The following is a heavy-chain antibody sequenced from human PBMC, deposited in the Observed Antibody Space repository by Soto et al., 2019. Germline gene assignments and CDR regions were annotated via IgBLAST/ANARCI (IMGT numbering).Heavy chain of an antibody. J-gene: IGHJ5*02. CDR2: IYYSGST. Sequence: SETLSLTCTVSGGSISSGGYYWSWIRQHPGEGLEWIGYIYYSGSTYYNPSLKSRVTMTRDTSRSTVYMELSSLRSDDTAIYYCARSSGGNFGIIIEGSNWFDPWGQGTLVTVSS. CDR3: ARSSGGNFGIIIEGSNWFDP. D-gene: IGHD3-3*01. CDR1: GGSISSGGYY. V-gene: IGHV4-31*03.